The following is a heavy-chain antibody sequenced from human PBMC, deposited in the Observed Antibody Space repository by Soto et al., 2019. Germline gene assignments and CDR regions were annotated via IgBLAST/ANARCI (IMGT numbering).Heavy chain of an antibody. V-gene: IGHV4-59*08. J-gene: IGHJ5*02. D-gene: IGHD1-20*01. Sequence: SETLSLTCTVSGGSISSYYWSWIRQPPGKGLEWIGYIYYSESTNYNPSLKSRVTISVDTSKNQFSLKLSSVTAADTAVYYCASLTYNWNGLDLNWFDPWGQGTLVTVSS. CDR2: IYYSEST. CDR3: ASLTYNWNGLDLNWFDP. CDR1: GGSISSYY.